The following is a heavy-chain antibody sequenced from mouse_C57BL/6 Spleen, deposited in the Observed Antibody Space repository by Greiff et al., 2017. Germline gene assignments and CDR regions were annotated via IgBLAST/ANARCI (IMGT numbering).Heavy chain of an antibody. J-gene: IGHJ4*01. Sequence: EVKLQESGGGLVKPGGSLKLSCAASGFTFSDYGMHWVRQAPEQGLEWVAYISSGSSTIYYADTVKGRFTISRDNAKNTLFLQMTSLRSEDTAMYYCARATVVDYYAMDYWGQGTSVTVSS. CDR3: ARATVVDYYAMDY. CDR2: ISSGSSTI. D-gene: IGHD1-1*01. V-gene: IGHV5-17*01. CDR1: GFTFSDYG.